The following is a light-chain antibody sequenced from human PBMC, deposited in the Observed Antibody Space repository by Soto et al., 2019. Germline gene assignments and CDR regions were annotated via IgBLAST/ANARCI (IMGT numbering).Light chain of an antibody. CDR3: SSFATTDTPMV. V-gene: IGLV2-14*03. Sequence: QSVLTQPASVSGSPGQSITISCTGTSSDVGGYNHVSWYQQHPGEAPKLMIYDVSSRPSGVSNCFSGSKAADTASLTISGLQAEDEADYYCSSFATTDTPMVFGGGTQLTVL. J-gene: IGLJ2*01. CDR2: DVS. CDR1: SSDVGGYNH.